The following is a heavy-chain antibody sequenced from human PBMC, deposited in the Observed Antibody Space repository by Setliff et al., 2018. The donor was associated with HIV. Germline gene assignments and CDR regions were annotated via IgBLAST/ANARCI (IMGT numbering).Heavy chain of an antibody. CDR2: IFHSGST. CDR3: ARGGYSSSWYTYYGMDV. Sequence: SETLSLTCTVSGGSMSSYSWSWIRQPPGKGLEWIGYIFHSGSTNYNPSLKSRVTISVDTSKNQFSLKLSSVTAADTAVYYCARGGYSSSWYTYYGMDVWGQGTTVTVSS. V-gene: IGHV4-4*09. CDR1: GGSMSSYS. J-gene: IGHJ6*02. D-gene: IGHD6-13*01.